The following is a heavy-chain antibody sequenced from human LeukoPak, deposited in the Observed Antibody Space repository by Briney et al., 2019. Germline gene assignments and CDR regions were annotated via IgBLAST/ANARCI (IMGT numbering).Heavy chain of an antibody. CDR1: GFTFSSYS. V-gene: IGHV3-21*01. J-gene: IGHJ5*02. D-gene: IGHD1-20*01. CDR2: ISSSSSYI. Sequence: PGGSLRLSCAASGFTFSSYSMNWVRQAPGKGLEWVSSISSSSSYIYYADSVKGRFTISRDNAKNSLYLQMNSLRAEDTAVYYCARGETVSNWFDPWGQGTLVTVSS. CDR3: ARGETVSNWFDP.